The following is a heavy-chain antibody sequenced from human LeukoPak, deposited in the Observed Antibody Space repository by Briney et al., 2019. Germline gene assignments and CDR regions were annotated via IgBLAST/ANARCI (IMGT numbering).Heavy chain of an antibody. D-gene: IGHD2-15*01. Sequence: SETLSLTCTVSDGSISSSSYYWGWIRQPPGKGLEWIGNIYYSGSTYYNPSLKSRVTISVDTSKNQFSLKLSSVTAADTAVYYCARVAAKTVDYWGQGTLVTVSS. V-gene: IGHV4-39*07. CDR2: IYYSGST. CDR1: DGSISSSSYY. CDR3: ARVAAKTVDY. J-gene: IGHJ4*02.